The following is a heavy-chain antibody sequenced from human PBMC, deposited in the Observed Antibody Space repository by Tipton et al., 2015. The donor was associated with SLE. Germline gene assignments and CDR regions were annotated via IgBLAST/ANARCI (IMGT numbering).Heavy chain of an antibody. CDR3: ARARGRYSYGYDAFDI. CDR1: GYSISSGYY. Sequence: LRLSCAVSGYSISSGYYWGWIRQPPGKGLEWIGYIYYSGSTYYNPSLKSRVTISVDTSKNQFSLKLSSVTAADTAVYYCARARGRYSYGYDAFDIWGQGTMVTVSS. CDR2: IYYSGST. V-gene: IGHV4-30-4*08. D-gene: IGHD5-18*01. J-gene: IGHJ3*02.